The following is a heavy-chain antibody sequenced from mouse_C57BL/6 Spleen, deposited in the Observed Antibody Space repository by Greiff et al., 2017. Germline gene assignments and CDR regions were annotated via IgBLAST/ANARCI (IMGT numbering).Heavy chain of an antibody. V-gene: IGHV1-50*01. J-gene: IGHJ3*01. CDR2: IDPSDSYT. D-gene: IGHD3-2*02. Sequence: VQLQQPGAELVKPGASVKLSCKASGYTFTSYWMQWVKQRPGQGLEWIGEIDPSDSYTNYNQKFKGKATLTVDPSSSTAYMQLSSLTSEDSAVYYCAKTAQATGGFAYWGQGTLVTVSA. CDR1: GYTFTSYW. CDR3: AKTAQATGGFAY.